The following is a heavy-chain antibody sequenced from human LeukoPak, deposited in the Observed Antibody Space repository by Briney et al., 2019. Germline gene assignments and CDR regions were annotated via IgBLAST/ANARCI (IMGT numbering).Heavy chain of an antibody. Sequence: SETLSLTCAVYGGSFSGYYWSWIRQPPGKGLEWIGYIYYSGSTNYNPSLKSRVTISVDTSKNQFSLKLSSVTAADTAVYYCARLSLYGGWLYLDYWGQGTLVTVSS. V-gene: IGHV4-59*01. J-gene: IGHJ4*02. CDR2: IYYSGST. D-gene: IGHD3-22*01. CDR1: GGSFSGYY. CDR3: ARLSLYGGWLYLDY.